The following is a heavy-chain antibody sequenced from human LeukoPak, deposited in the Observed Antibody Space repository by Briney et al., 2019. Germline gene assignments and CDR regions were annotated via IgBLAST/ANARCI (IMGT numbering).Heavy chain of an antibody. CDR2: IYPGDSDT. CDR1: GYSFTSYW. CDR3: ASSETDHYADY. J-gene: IGHJ4*02. V-gene: IGHV5-51*01. Sequence: GESLKISCKGSGYSFTSYWIGWVRQMPGKGLEWMGIIYPGDSDTRYSPSFQGLATISADKSISTAYLQWSSLKASDTAMYYCASSETDHYADYWGQGTQVTVSS. D-gene: IGHD2-2*01.